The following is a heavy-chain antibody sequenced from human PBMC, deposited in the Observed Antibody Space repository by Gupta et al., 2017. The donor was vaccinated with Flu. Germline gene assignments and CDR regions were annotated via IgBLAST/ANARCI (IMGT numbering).Heavy chain of an antibody. CDR2: IKPDGSST. CDR1: VFTFSGSY. CDR3: ATVTTGC. J-gene: IGHJ4*02. Sequence: EVQLVEYGGGLVQPGGSLSLSCAASVFTFSGSYLQWVLQAPGKGRVWVSRIKPDGSSTTYADSVKRRFTISRDNAKNTLYLQMNSLGADDTAVYYCATVTTGCWGQGTLVTVSS. D-gene: IGHD4-17*01. V-gene: IGHV3-74*03.